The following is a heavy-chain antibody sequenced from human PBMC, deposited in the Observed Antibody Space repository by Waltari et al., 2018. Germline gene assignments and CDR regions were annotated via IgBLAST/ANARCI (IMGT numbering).Heavy chain of an antibody. D-gene: IGHD3-3*02. CDR3: VSYPIFQGAVDAFDI. CDR2: ISDDGSST. V-gene: IGHV3-30*03. Sequence: QVQLVESGGGVVQPGRSLRLSCAASGFTFSHYGMHWVRQAPGKGLEWVAVISDDGSSTYYGDSVKGRFTLSRDNSRNTLNLQMNRLRTEDTAMYYCVSYPIFQGAVDAFDIWG. CDR1: GFTFSHYG. J-gene: IGHJ3*02.